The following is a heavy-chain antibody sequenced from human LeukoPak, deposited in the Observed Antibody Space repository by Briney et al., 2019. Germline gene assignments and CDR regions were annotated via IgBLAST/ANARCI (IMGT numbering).Heavy chain of an antibody. J-gene: IGHJ6*02. V-gene: IGHV3-66*01. CDR1: GFTVSSNY. CDR3: AKDYDFWSGYDYYYGMDV. D-gene: IGHD3-3*01. Sequence: GGSLRLSCAASGFTVSSNYMSWVRQAPGKGLEWVSVIYSGGSTYYADSVKGRFTISRDNSKNTLYLQMNSLRAEDTAVYYCAKDYDFWSGYDYYYGMDVWGQGTTVTVSS. CDR2: IYSGGST.